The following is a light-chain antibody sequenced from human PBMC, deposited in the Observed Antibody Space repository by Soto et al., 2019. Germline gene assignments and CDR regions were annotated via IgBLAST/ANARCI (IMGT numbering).Light chain of an antibody. CDR2: GAS. CDR1: QSVSSN. J-gene: IGKJ1*01. V-gene: IGKV3-15*01. CDR3: QQYNSYST. Sequence: IEMTQSPATLSVSPGERATLCCRASQSVSSNLVWYQQKPGQAPRLLIYGASTRVTGIPARFSGSGSGTEFTLTISSLQSEDFATYYCQQYNSYSTFGQGTKVDI.